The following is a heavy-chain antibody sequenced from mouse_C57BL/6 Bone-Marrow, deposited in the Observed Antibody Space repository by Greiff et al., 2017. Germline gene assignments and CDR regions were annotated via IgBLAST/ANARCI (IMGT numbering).Heavy chain of an antibody. J-gene: IGHJ3*01. V-gene: IGHV5-12*01. CDR2: ISNGGGST. Sequence: DVMLVESGGGLVQPGGSLKLSCAASGFTFSDYYMYWVRQTPEKRLEWVAYISNGGGSTYYPDTVKGRFTISRDNAKNTLYLQMSRLKSEDTAMYYCARHGDYWGQGTLVTVSA. CDR3: ARHGDY. CDR1: GFTFSDYY.